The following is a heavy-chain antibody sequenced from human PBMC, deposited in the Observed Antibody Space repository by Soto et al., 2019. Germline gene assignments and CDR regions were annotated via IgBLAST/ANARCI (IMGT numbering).Heavy chain of an antibody. D-gene: IGHD4-17*01. CDR1: GNNLTDVS. V-gene: IGHV1-18*01. Sequence: ASVKVSDKVSGNNLTDVSIRCVRQAPGKGLEWMGCFSPENGNTNYAQKLQGRVTMTTDTSTSTAYMELRSLRSDDTAVYYCARDKEDYGDFTAVYFQHWGQGTLVTVSS. J-gene: IGHJ1*01. CDR2: FSPENGNT. CDR3: ARDKEDYGDFTAVYFQH.